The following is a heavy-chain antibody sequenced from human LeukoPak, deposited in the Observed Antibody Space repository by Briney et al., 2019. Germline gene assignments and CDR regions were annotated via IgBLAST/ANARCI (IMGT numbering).Heavy chain of an antibody. CDR1: GFTFSSYA. V-gene: IGHV3-23*01. Sequence: PGGSLRLSCAASGFTFSSYAMSWVRQAPGKGLEWVSAISGSGGSTYYADSVKGRFTISRDNSKNTLYLQMNSLRAENTAVYYCAKGLVFTVTTELDYWGQGTLVTVSS. D-gene: IGHD4-17*01. J-gene: IGHJ4*02. CDR2: ISGSGGST. CDR3: AKGLVFTVTTELDY.